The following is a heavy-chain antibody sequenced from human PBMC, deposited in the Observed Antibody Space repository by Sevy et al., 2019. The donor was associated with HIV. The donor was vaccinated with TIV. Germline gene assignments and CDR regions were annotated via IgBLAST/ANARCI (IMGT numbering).Heavy chain of an antibody. D-gene: IGHD2-2*01. CDR3: ARDGGCTSTSCLLYFDY. CDR1: GFTFSTYT. CDR2: ISGFSSYI. V-gene: IGHV3-21*01. J-gene: IGHJ4*01. Sequence: GGSLRLSCAVSGFTFSTYTMNWVRQAPGKGLEWVSSISGFSSYIYYADSVKGRFTISRDNAKNSLYLQMNSLRAEDTAVYYCARDGGCTSTSCLLYFDYWGQGTLATVSS.